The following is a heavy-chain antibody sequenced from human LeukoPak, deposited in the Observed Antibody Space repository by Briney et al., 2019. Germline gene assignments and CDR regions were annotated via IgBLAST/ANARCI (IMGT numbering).Heavy chain of an antibody. Sequence: GGSLRLSCAASGFSFSSYGMHWVRQAPGKGLEWLAVISYDGTNKYYADSVMGRFTVSRDNSKNTLYLQMNSLRAEDTAIYYCAKDPTYYYDSSPTAYWGQGTLVTVSS. V-gene: IGHV3-30*18. CDR3: AKDPTYYYDSSPTAY. CDR1: GFSFSSYG. CDR2: ISYDGTNK. J-gene: IGHJ4*02. D-gene: IGHD3-22*01.